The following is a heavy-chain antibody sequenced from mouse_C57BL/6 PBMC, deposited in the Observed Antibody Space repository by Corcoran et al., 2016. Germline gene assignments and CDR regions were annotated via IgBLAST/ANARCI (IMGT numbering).Heavy chain of an antibody. CDR3: AREGGPYGNYAMDY. Sequence: QIQLVQSGPEMKKHGEKVKISSKASGYTFTTYGMSWVKQAPGQGLKWRGWINTYSGVPTYADDFKGRFAFSLETSASTAYLQINHLKNEDTATYFCAREGGPYGNYAMDYWGQGTSVTVSS. J-gene: IGHJ4*01. CDR2: INTYSGVP. V-gene: IGHV9-3*01. D-gene: IGHD2-1*01. CDR1: GYTFTTYG.